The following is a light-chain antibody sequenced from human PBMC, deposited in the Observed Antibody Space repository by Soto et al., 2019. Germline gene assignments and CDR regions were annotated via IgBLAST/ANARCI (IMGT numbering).Light chain of an antibody. CDR1: QGISND. CDR3: QKYDSAPWT. V-gene: IGKV1-27*01. CDR2: GAS. Sequence: ESQMTQSPSSLSASVGDRVTITCRASQGISNDLAWYQQKPGKVPKLLIYGASTLQSGVPSRLSGSGSGTDFTLILNSLQPEDVATSYCQKYDSAPWTFGPGTKVEIK. J-gene: IGKJ1*01.